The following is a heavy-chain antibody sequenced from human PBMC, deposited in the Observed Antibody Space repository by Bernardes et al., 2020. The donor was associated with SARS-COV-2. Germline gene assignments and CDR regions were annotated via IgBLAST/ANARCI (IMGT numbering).Heavy chain of an antibody. D-gene: IGHD5-12*01. CDR3: LVRYSGYYAYIDY. V-gene: IGHV1-18*01. CDR2: ISAYNGNT. Sequence: ASLKVSCKASGYTFTSYGISWVRQAPGQGLEWMGWISAYNGNTNYAQKLQGRVTMTTDTSTSTAYMELRSLRSDDTAVYYCLVRYSGYYAYIDYWGQGTLVTVSS. CDR1: GYTFTSYG. J-gene: IGHJ4*02.